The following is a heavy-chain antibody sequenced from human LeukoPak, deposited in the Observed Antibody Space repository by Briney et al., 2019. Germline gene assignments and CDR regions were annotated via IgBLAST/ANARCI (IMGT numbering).Heavy chain of an antibody. J-gene: IGHJ3*02. CDR1: GGSISRYY. V-gene: IGHV4-59*01. CDR3: ARENGDFGAFDI. D-gene: IGHD4-17*01. CDR2: IYYSGST. Sequence: PSETLSLTCTVSGGSISRYYWSWIRQPPGKGLEWIGYIYYSGSTNYNPSLESRVTISVDTSKNQFSLKLSSVTAADTAVYYCARENGDFGAFDIWGQGTMVTVSS.